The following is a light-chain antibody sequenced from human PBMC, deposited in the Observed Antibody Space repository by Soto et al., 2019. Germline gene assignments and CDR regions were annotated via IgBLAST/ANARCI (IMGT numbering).Light chain of an antibody. CDR2: EGS. CDR1: SSDVGSYNV. CDR3: CSYAGSSTVV. Sequence: QSALTQPASGSGSPGQSITISCTGTSSDVGSYNVVSWYQQHPGKAPKLMIYEGSKRPSGVSNRFSGSKSGNTASLTISGLQAVGEADYYCCSYAGSSTVVFGGGTKLTV. J-gene: IGLJ2*01. V-gene: IGLV2-23*01.